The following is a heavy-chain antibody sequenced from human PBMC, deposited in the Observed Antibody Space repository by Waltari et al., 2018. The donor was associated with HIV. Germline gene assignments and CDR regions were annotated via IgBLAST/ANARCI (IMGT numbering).Heavy chain of an antibody. CDR2: IYYSGST. J-gene: IGHJ6*02. V-gene: IGHV4-31*03. D-gene: IGHD3-10*01. Sequence: QVQLQESGPGLVKPSQTLSLTCTVSGGSISRGGYYWRWIRQHPGKGLEGIGYIYYSGSTYYNPSLKSRVTISVDTSKNQFSLKLGSVTAADTAGYYWAREEYGSGNLGQLYYYYGMDVWGQGTTVTVSS. CDR3: AREEYGSGNLGQLYYYYGMDV. CDR1: GGSISRGGYY.